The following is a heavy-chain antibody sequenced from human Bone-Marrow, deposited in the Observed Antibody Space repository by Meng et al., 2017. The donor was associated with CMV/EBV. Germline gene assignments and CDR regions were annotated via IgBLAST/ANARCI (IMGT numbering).Heavy chain of an antibody. V-gene: IGHV3-74*01. J-gene: IGHJ6*02. CDR2: INSDGSST. Sequence: GESLKISCAASGFTFSSYWMHWVRQAPGKGLVWVSRINSDGSSTSYADSVKGRFTISRDNAKNTLYLQMNSLRAEDTAVYYCARVKSSSHYYYYGMDVWGRGTTVTFSS. D-gene: IGHD6-6*01. CDR1: GFTFSSYW. CDR3: ARVKSSSHYYYYGMDV.